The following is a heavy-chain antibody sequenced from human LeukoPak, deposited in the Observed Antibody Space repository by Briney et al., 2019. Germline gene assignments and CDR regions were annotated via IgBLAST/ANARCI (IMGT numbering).Heavy chain of an antibody. D-gene: IGHD7-27*01. CDR3: GRGHWGLDY. Sequence: GGSLRLSCAASGFTFGIYAMTWIRQAPGKGLEWVSYISNSGSSIYYADSVKGRFTTSRDNAKSSLYLQMNSLRAEDTAVYYCGRGHWGLDYWGQGALVTVSS. J-gene: IGHJ4*02. CDR1: GFTFGIYA. V-gene: IGHV3-11*04. CDR2: ISNSGSSI.